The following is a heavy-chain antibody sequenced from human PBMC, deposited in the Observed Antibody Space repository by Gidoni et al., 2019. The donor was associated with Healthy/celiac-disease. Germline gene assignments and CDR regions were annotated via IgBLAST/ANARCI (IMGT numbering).Heavy chain of an antibody. V-gene: IGHV3-21*01. CDR2: ISSSSSYI. Sequence: EVQLVESGGGLVKPGGSLRLSCAASGFTFSSYSMNWVRQAPGKGLEWVSSISSSSSYIYYADSVKGRFTISRDNTKNSLYLQMNSLRAEDTAVYYCARDSHTLDYGDYEEYYYYGMDVWGQGTTVTVSS. J-gene: IGHJ6*02. CDR3: ARDSHTLDYGDYEEYYYYGMDV. D-gene: IGHD4-17*01. CDR1: GFTFSSYS.